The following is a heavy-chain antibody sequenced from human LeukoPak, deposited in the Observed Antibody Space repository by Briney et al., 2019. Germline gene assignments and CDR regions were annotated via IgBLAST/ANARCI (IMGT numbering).Heavy chain of an antibody. J-gene: IGHJ4*02. D-gene: IGHD4-17*01. CDR2: ISDDGNNK. Sequence: GRSLRLSCAASGFTFSTYAMHWVRQAPGKGLEWVALISDDGNNKFYADSAKGRFTISRDNSKNTLYLQMRSTLYLQMNSLRVEDTAVYYCARFDYADYLAFDHWGQGTLVTVSS. CDR1: GFTFSTYA. CDR3: ARFDYADYLAFDH. V-gene: IGHV3-30-3*01.